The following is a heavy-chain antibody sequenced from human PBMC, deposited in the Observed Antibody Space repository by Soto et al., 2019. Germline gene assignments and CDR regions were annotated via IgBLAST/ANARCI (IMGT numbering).Heavy chain of an antibody. Sequence: SETLSLTCTVSGGSISSYYWSWIRQPPGKGLEWIGYIYYSGSTNYNPSLKSRVTIPVDTSKNQFSLRLSSVTAADTAVYYCARYIVVVPAARITFRNNGFDPWGQGTLVTVSS. CDR1: GGSISSYY. CDR3: ARYIVVVPAARITFRNNGFDP. D-gene: IGHD2-2*01. CDR2: IYYSGST. V-gene: IGHV4-59*01. J-gene: IGHJ5*02.